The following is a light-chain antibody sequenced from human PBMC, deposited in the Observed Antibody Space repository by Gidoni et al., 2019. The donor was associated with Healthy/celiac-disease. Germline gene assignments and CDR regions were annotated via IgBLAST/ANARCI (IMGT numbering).Light chain of an antibody. Sequence: SSELTQDPAVSVAFGQTVRITCQGDSLRSYYASWYQQNPGQAPVLVIYGKNNRPAGIPDRFSGSSSGNTASLTITGAQAEDEADYYCNSRDSSGNHLEVFGGGTKLTVL. J-gene: IGLJ2*01. CDR3: NSRDSSGNHLEV. CDR2: GKN. CDR1: SLRSYY. V-gene: IGLV3-19*01.